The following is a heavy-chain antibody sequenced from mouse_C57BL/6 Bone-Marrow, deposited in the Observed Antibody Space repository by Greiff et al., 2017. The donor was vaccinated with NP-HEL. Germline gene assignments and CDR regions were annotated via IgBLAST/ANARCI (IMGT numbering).Heavy chain of an antibody. CDR1: GYTFTSYC. V-gene: IGHV1-7*01. D-gene: IGHD2-4*01. CDR2: INPSSGYT. Sequence: VQLQQSGAELAKPGASVKLSCKASGYTFTSYCMHWVKQRPGQGLEWIGYINPSSGYTKYNQKFKDKVTLTADKSSSTAYMQLSRLTYEDSAVYYCARRSGYDYSNSYVEVWGTGTTVTVSS. J-gene: IGHJ1*03. CDR3: ARRSGYDYSNSYVEV.